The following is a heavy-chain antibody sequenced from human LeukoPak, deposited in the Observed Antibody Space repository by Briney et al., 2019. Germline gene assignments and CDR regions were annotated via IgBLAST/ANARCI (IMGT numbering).Heavy chain of an antibody. J-gene: IGHJ6*02. D-gene: IGHD6-13*01. CDR1: GFTFSSYS. CDR2: ISSSSSTI. V-gene: IGHV3-48*02. Sequence: GGSLRLSCAASGFTFSSYSMNWVRQAPGKGLEWVSYISSSSSTIYYADSVKGRFTISRDNAKNSLYLQMNSLRDEDTAAYYCARGSSRLGYYYYGMDVWGQGTTVTVSS. CDR3: ARGSSRLGYYYYGMDV.